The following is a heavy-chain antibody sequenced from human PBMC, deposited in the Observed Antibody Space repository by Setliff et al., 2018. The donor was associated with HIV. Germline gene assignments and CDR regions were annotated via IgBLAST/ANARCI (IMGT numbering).Heavy chain of an antibody. CDR2: INHTGST. CDR1: GGSFSGYY. Sequence: SETLSLTCAVYGGSFSGYYWSWIRQPPGKGLEWIGEINHTGSTNYNPPLKSRVTISRDTSKNHFSLRLTSVTAADTAIYYCARQGAVTGHSFDSRGPGALVTVSS. CDR3: ARQGAVTGHSFDS. J-gene: IGHJ4*02. D-gene: IGHD6-19*01. V-gene: IGHV4-34*01.